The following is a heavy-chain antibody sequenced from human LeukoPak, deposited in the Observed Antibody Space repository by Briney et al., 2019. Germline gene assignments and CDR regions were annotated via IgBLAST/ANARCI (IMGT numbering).Heavy chain of an antibody. CDR1: GYTFTNYA. V-gene: IGHV1-3*01. CDR2: INPGNGDT. D-gene: IGHD2-15*01. Sequence: GASVKVSCKGSGYTFTNYAVHWVRQAPGQRLEWLGWINPGNGDTKYSQNFQGRVTVTSDTPAATAYVELNSLTSEDTAVYYCARERRHCRVNCYSVYYYALDVWGQGTTVTVSS. CDR3: ARERRHCRVNCYSVYYYALDV. J-gene: IGHJ6*02.